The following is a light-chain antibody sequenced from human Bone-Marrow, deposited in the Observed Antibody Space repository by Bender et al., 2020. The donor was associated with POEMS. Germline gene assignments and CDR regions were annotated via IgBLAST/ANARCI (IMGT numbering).Light chain of an antibody. Sequence: SPELTQPPSVSVSPGQTARITCSGDELSRKYTFWYQQKSGQAPVVVIYEDNKRPSEIPERFSGSSSGTVATLTITGAQVEDEADYYCLLTDSTGNVFGTGTKVTVL. J-gene: IGLJ1*01. CDR2: EDN. CDR1: ELSRKY. CDR3: LLTDSTGNV. V-gene: IGLV3-10*01.